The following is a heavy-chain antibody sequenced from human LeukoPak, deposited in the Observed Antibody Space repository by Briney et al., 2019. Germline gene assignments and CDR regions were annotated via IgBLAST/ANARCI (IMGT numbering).Heavy chain of an antibody. D-gene: IGHD2-2*01. CDR1: GYTFTSYG. CDR3: ARVPYCSSTSCYAAALYYYYYYGMDV. V-gene: IGHV1-18*01. CDR2: ISAYNGNT. Sequence: ASVKVSCKASGYTFTSYGISWVRQAPGQGLEWMGWISAYNGNTNYAQKLQGRVTMTTDTSTSTAYMELRSLRSDDTAVYYCARVPYCSSTSCYAAALYYYYYYGMDVWGQGTTVTVSS. J-gene: IGHJ6*02.